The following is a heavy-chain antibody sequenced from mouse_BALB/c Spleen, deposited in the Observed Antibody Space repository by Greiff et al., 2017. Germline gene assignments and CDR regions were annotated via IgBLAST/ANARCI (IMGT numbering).Heavy chain of an antibody. J-gene: IGHJ4*01. D-gene: IGHD2-10*02. CDR3: AYGNYDAMDY. Sequence: VQLKQSGPELVKPGASVKISCKASGYTFTDYNMHWVKQSHGKSLEWIGYIYPYNGGTGYNQKFKSKATLTVDNSSSTAYMELRSLTSEDSAVYYCAYGNYDAMDYWGQGTSVTVSS. CDR1: GYTFTDYN. CDR2: IYPYNGGT. V-gene: IGHV1S29*02.